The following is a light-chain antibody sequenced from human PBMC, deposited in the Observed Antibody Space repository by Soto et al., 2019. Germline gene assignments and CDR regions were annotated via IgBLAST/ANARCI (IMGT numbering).Light chain of an antibody. CDR2: GAS. CDR1: ESMSNC. J-gene: IGKJ1*01. CDR3: QQFDRYMT. V-gene: IGKV1-5*01. Sequence: DIPMTQSPSTLSASVGDRVTITCRASESMSNCLAWYQQKPGKAPNLLISGASRLQRGVPSRFSGSASGTEFTLTISILHADDIANYCRQQFDRYMTFGQGTKLDIK.